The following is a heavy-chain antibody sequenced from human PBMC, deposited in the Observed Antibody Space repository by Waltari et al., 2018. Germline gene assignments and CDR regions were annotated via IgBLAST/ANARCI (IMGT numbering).Heavy chain of an antibody. V-gene: IGHV3-23*01. CDR2: SSGSGGST. D-gene: IGHD1-26*01. CDR1: GFTFSSYA. J-gene: IGHJ4*02. Sequence: EVQLLESGGGLVQPGGSLRLSCAASGFTFSSYAMSWCRQAPGKGLGWVSASSGSGGSTYYADSVKGRFTISRDNSKNTLYLQMNSLRAEDTAVYYCAKVSLNSGSYYFDYWGQGTLVTVSS. CDR3: AKVSLNSGSYYFDY.